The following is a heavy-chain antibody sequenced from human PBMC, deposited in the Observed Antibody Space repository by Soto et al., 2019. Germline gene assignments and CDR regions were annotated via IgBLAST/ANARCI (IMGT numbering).Heavy chain of an antibody. V-gene: IGHV3-48*03. CDR1: GLTFSSFE. CDR3: EKYNVGNRDDMDV. D-gene: IGHD1-1*01. CDR2: ISTSSTNI. Sequence: PGGSLRLSCAASGLTFSSFEMNGVRQAPGKGLEWVSYISTSSTNIYYADSVEGRFTISRDNAKNSLYLQMNSLRVEDTAVYYCEKYNVGNRDDMDVWGQGTTVTVSS. J-gene: IGHJ6*02.